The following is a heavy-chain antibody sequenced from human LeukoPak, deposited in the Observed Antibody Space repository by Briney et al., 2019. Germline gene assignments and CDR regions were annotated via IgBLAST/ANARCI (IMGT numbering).Heavy chain of an antibody. J-gene: IGHJ4*02. CDR2: ISYDGSNK. D-gene: IGHD5-18*01. CDR3: ANGGYSYGYVSYFDY. V-gene: IGHV3-30*18. CDR1: GFTFSSYG. Sequence: QAGGSLRLSCAASGFTFSSYGMHWVRQAPGKGLEWVAVISYDGSNKYYADSVKGRFTISRDNSKNTLYLQMNSLRAEDTAVYYCANGGYSYGYVSYFDYWGQGTLVTVSS.